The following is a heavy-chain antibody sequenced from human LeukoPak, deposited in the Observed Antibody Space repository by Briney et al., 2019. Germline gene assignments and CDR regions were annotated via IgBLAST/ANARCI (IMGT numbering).Heavy chain of an antibody. D-gene: IGHD1-26*01. V-gene: IGHV4-39*01. CDR3: ARVLIVGATGGFDY. J-gene: IGHJ4*02. CDR1: GGSISSSSYY. Sequence: SETPSLTCTVSGGSISSSSYYWGWIRQPPGKGLEWIGSIYYSGSTYYNPSLKSRVTISVDTSKNQFSLKLSSVTAADTAVYYCARVLIVGATGGFDYWGQGTLVTVSS. CDR2: IYYSGST.